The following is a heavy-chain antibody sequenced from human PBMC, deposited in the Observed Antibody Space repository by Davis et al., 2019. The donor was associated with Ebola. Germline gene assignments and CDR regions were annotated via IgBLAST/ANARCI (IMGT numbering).Heavy chain of an antibody. Sequence: GGSLRLSCAASRFTFSTYWMNWVRQAPGKGPEWVANTKQDGSEKYYVDSVKGRFTISRDNAKNSLYLQMNSLRAEDTAVYYCARALVSKDFWSGYTYYYGMDVWGQGTTVTVSS. D-gene: IGHD3-3*01. CDR2: TKQDGSEK. J-gene: IGHJ6*02. CDR3: ARALVSKDFWSGYTYYYGMDV. CDR1: RFTFSTYW. V-gene: IGHV3-7*03.